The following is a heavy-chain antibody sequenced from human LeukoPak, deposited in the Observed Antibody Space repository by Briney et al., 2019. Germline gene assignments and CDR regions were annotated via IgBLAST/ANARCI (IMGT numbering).Heavy chain of an antibody. V-gene: IGHV3-74*01. J-gene: IGHJ3*02. CDR1: GFTFSSYW. Sequence: GGSLRLSCAASGFTFSSYWMHWVRQAPGKGLVWVSRINSDGSSTSYADSVKGRFTISRDNAKNTLYLQMNSLRAEDTAVYYCARSSITMVGGASIGLLTFDIWGPGTMVTVSP. CDR3: ARSSITMVGGASIGLLTFDI. CDR2: INSDGSST. D-gene: IGHD3-10*01.